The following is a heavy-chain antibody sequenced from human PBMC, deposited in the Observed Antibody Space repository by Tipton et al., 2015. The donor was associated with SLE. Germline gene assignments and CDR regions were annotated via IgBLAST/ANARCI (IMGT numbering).Heavy chain of an antibody. CDR1: GGSISSDY. CDR2: IYYTGTTT. Sequence: TLSLTCTVSGGSISSDYWAWIRQPPRKGLEWIGSIYYTGTTTYYNSFLKSRVTMSVDTSKNQFSLRLTSVIAADTAVYYCARLHGYSYGLNWFDPWGQGTLISVSS. CDR3: ARLHGYSYGLNWFDP. J-gene: IGHJ5*02. D-gene: IGHD5-18*01. V-gene: IGHV4-59*04.